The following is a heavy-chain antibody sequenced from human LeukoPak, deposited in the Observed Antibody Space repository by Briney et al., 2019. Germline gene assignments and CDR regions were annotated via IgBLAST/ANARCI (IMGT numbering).Heavy chain of an antibody. J-gene: IGHJ4*02. V-gene: IGHV3-23*01. CDR2: ISGNGGTT. CDR1: GLTFSTYA. D-gene: IGHD6-13*01. Sequence: PGGSLRLSCAASGLTFSTYAMSWVRQAPGKGLEWVSTISGNGGTTYYADSVKGRFTISRDNSKNTLYLQMNSLRVEDTAVYYCAKPPPDSSSWLFDYWGQGILVTVSS. CDR3: AKPPPDSSSWLFDY.